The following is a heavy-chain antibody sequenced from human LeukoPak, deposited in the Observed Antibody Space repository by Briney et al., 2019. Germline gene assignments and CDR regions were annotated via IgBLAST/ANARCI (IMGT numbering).Heavy chain of an antibody. V-gene: IGHV1-69*13. CDR1: GDTFSSYA. Sequence: ASVKVSCTASGDTFSSYAISWVRQAPGQGLEWMGGIIPIFGTANYAQKFQGRVTITADESTSTAYMELSSLRSEDTAVYYCAIAYCGGDCYTDYYYGMDVWGQGTTVTVSS. CDR3: AIAYCGGDCYTDYYYGMDV. D-gene: IGHD2-21*02. J-gene: IGHJ6*02. CDR2: IIPIFGTA.